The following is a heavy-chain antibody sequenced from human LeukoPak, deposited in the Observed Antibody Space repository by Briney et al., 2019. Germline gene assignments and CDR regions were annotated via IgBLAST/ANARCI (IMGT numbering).Heavy chain of an antibody. V-gene: IGHV3-53*04. CDR3: AREHCSSTSCLYYGMDV. CDR1: GFTVSSNY. J-gene: IGHJ6*02. CDR2: IYSGGST. Sequence: GGSLRLSCAASGFTVSSNYMSWVRQAPGKGLEWVSVIYSGGSTYYADSVKGRFTISRHNSKNTLYLQMNSLRVEDTAVYYCAREHCSSTSCLYYGMDVWGQGTTVTVSS. D-gene: IGHD2-2*01.